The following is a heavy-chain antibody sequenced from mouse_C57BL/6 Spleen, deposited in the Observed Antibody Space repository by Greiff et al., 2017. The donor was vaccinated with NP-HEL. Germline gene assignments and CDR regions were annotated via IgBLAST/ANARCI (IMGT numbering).Heavy chain of an antibody. D-gene: IGHD2-2*01. J-gene: IGHJ3*01. CDR3: ASPYGYDGFAY. V-gene: IGHV1-42*01. Sequence: VQLQQSGPELVKPGASVKISCKASGYPFTGYYMNWVKQSPEKSLEWIGEIIPSTGGTTYNQKFKAKATLTVDKSSSTAYMQLKSLTSEDSAVYYCASPYGYDGFAYWGQGTLVTVSA. CDR2: IIPSTGGT. CDR1: GYPFTGYY.